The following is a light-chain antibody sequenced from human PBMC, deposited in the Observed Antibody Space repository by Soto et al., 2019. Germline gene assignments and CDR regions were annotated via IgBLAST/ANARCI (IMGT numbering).Light chain of an antibody. J-gene: IGKJ3*01. CDR1: QSVSTW. CDR2: KAS. V-gene: IGKV1-5*03. Sequence: DIQMTQSPSTLSASVGDRVIITCRTSQSVSTWLAWYQQKPGKAPKLLIYKASSLDSGVPSRFSGSGSGTEFTLTISSLQPDDFATYYCQQYNSYSLFGPGTKVDIK. CDR3: QQYNSYSL.